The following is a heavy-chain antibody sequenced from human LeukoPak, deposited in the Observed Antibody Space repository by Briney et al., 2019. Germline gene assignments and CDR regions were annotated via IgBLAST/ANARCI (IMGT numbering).Heavy chain of an antibody. CDR2: ISAYNGNT. CDR3: ARILGYCSSTSCYNYYYYYMDV. Sequence: ASVKVSCKASGYTFTSYGINWVRQAPGQGLEWMGWISAYNGNTNYAQKLQGRVTMTTDTSTSTAYMELRSLRSDDTAVYYCARILGYCSSTSCYNYYYYYMDVWGKGTTVTVSS. V-gene: IGHV1-18*01. D-gene: IGHD2-2*01. CDR1: GYTFTSYG. J-gene: IGHJ6*03.